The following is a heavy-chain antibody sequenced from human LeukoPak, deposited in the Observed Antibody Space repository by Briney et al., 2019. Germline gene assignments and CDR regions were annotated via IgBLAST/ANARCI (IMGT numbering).Heavy chain of an antibody. V-gene: IGHV3-33*01. Sequence: GGSLRLSCAASGFTFSNYGMHWVRQAPGKGLEWVAVIWCDGSKKYYVDSVKGRFTISRDNSKNTLYLQMNSLRAEDTAVYYCARRDGDNDRGFDYWGQGTQVTVSS. CDR2: IWCDGSKK. D-gene: IGHD4-23*01. J-gene: IGHJ4*02. CDR3: ARRDGDNDRGFDY. CDR1: GFTFSNYG.